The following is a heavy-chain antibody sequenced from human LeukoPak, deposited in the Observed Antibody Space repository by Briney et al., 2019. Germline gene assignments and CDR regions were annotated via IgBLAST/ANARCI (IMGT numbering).Heavy chain of an antibody. V-gene: IGHV1-2*02. CDR1: GYTFTGYY. CDR2: IIPNSGDT. D-gene: IGHD3-10*01. Sequence: ASVKVSCKASGYTFTGYYIHWVRQTPGQGLEWMGWIIPNSGDTNYAQKLQGRVTVTRDASISTAYTELSRLRSDDTAVYYCARDRGSSRDDAFDIWGQGTMVTVFS. CDR3: ARDRGSSRDDAFDI. J-gene: IGHJ3*02.